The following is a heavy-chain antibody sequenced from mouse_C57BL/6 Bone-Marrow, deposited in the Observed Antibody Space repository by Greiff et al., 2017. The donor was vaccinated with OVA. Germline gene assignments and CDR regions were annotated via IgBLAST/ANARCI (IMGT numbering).Heavy chain of an antibody. CDR3: ARLGRDFDY. V-gene: IGHV5-6*01. Sequence: EVHLVESGGDLVKPGGSLKLSCAASGFTFSSSGMSWVRQTPDKRLEWVATISSGGSYTYYPDSVKGRFTSSRDNAKNTLYLQMSSLKSEDTAMYYCARLGRDFDYWGQGTTLTVSS. D-gene: IGHD4-1*01. J-gene: IGHJ2*01. CDR1: GFTFSSSG. CDR2: ISSGGSYT.